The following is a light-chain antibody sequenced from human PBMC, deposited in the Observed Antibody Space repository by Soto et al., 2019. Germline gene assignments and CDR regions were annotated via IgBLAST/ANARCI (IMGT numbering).Light chain of an antibody. CDR1: SSDVGGYNY. J-gene: IGLJ2*01. CDR2: EVS. CDR3: SSHTSSSTLV. V-gene: IGLV2-14*01. Sequence: QSVLTQPASVSGSPGQSITISCTGTSSDVGGYNYVSWYQQHPGKAPKLMIYEVSNRPSGVSNRFSGSKSGNTASLTISGLQAEDEADYYCSSHTSSSTLVFGGGTKVT.